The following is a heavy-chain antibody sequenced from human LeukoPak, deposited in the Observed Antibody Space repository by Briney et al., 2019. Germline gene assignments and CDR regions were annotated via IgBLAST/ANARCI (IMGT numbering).Heavy chain of an antibody. D-gene: IGHD3-10*01. V-gene: IGHV1-2*02. CDR2: INPNSGGT. Sequence: VASVKVSCRASGYTFTGYYMHWVRQAPGQGLEWMGWINPNSGGTNYAQKFQGRVTMTRDTSISTAYMELSRLRSDDTAVYYCARERITMVRGVISYYFDYWGQGTLVTVSS. CDR3: ARERITMVRGVISYYFDY. J-gene: IGHJ4*02. CDR1: GYTFTGYY.